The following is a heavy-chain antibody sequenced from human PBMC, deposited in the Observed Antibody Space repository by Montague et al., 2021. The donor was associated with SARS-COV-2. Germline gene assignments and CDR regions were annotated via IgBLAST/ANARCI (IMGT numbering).Heavy chain of an antibody. Sequence: SDTLSLTCTVSGGSISSSSYYWGWIRQPPGKGLEWIGSIYYSGSTYYNPSLKSRVTISVDTSKNQFSLKLSSVTAAVTAVYYCARVGRQQLVRLSGMDVWGQGTTVTVSS. J-gene: IGHJ6*02. D-gene: IGHD6-13*01. CDR3: ARVGRQQLVRLSGMDV. CDR2: IYYSGST. CDR1: GGSISSSSYY. V-gene: IGHV4-39*07.